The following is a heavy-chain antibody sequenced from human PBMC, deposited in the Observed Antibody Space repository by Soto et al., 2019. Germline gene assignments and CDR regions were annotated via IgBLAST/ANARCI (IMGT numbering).Heavy chain of an antibody. CDR1: GFNFKSHG. CDR3: AKDLGGGLPVKPDH. J-gene: IGHJ4*02. CDR2: ILEDGGKT. D-gene: IGHD5-12*01. Sequence: QVQLVESGGGVVQPGRSLRLSCAASGFNFKSHGMYWVRQAPGKGLESVAVILEDGGKTYYADSVKGRFTISRDNSDSPRFLQMNELRIEDTAVYYCAKDLGGGLPVKPDHWGQGTLVTVSS. V-gene: IGHV3-30*18.